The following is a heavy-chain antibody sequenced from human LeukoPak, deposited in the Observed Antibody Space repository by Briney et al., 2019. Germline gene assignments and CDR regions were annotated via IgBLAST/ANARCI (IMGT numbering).Heavy chain of an antibody. D-gene: IGHD1-1*01. CDR1: GFTFSNYD. CDR2: ISGSGGST. Sequence: GGSLRLSCAASGFTFSNYDMSWVRQAPGKGLEWVSAISGSGGSTYYADSVKGRFAISRDNSKNTLYLQMNSLRAEDTAVYYCAKDRTKPEYWGQGTLVTVSS. J-gene: IGHJ4*02. CDR3: AKDRTKPEY. V-gene: IGHV3-23*01.